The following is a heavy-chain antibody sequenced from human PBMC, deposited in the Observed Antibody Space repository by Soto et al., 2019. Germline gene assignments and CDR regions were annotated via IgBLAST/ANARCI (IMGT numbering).Heavy chain of an antibody. J-gene: IGHJ6*03. D-gene: IGHD2-15*01. CDR2: ISGSGGST. Sequence: GGSLRLSCAASGFTFSSYAMSWVRQAPGKGLEWVSAISGSGGSTYYAASVKGRFTISRDNSKNTLYLQMNSLRAEDTAVYYCAKGSPRSRVYYYYMDVWGKGTTVTVSS. CDR1: GFTFSSYA. V-gene: IGHV3-23*01. CDR3: AKGSPRSRVYYYYMDV.